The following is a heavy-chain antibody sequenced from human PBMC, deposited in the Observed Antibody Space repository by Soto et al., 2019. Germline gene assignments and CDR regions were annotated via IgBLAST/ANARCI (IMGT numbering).Heavy chain of an antibody. CDR1: GGSISSGGYS. CDR2: IYHSGST. D-gene: IGHD3-22*01. Sequence: QLQLQESGSGLVKPSQTLSLTCAVSGGSISSGGYSWSWIRQPPGKGLEWIGYIYHSGSTYYNPSLQSRGTISVDRSKNQFSLKLSSVTAADTAVYYCARVMRDSSGYYYVDAVDIWGQGTMVTVSS. V-gene: IGHV4-30-2*01. CDR3: ARVMRDSSGYYYVDAVDI. J-gene: IGHJ3*02.